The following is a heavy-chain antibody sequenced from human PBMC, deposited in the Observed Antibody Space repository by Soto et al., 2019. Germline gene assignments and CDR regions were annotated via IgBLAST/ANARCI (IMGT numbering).Heavy chain of an antibody. J-gene: IGHJ4*02. CDR1: GGSISSSNW. Sequence: SETLYLTWAVSGGSISSSNWWSWVRQPPGKGLEWIGEIYHSGSTNYNPSLKSRVTISVDKSKNQFSLKLSSVTAADTAVYYCARLPPAEGYFDYWGQGTLVTVSS. CDR2: IYHSGST. CDR3: ARLPPAEGYFDY. D-gene: IGHD6-19*01. V-gene: IGHV4-4*02.